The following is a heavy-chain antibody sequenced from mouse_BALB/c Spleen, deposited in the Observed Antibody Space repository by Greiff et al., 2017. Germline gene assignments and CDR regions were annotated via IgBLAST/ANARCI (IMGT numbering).Heavy chain of an antibody. D-gene: IGHD2-4*01. J-gene: IGHJ4*01. Sequence: EVQVVESGGCLVKPGGSLKLSCAASGFTFSSYTMSWVRQTPEKRLEWVATISSGGSYTYYPDSVKGRFTISRDNAKNTLYLQMSSLKSEDTAMYYCTRDLYDYDDYYAMDYWGQGTSVTVSS. CDR3: TRDLYDYDDYYAMDY. CDR1: GFTFSSYT. CDR2: ISSGGSYT. V-gene: IGHV5-6-4*01.